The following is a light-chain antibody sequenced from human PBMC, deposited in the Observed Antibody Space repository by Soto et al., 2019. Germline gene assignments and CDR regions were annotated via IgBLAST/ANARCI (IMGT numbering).Light chain of an antibody. CDR1: QSVSNNY. Sequence: EIVLTQSPGTLSLSPGERATLSCRASQSVSNNYLAWYQQKPGQAPRLLIYGASNRATGIPDRFSGSGSGTDFTLTISRLEPEDSAVYYCQQYVSSPPWTFGQGTKVDIK. CDR3: QQYVSSPPWT. J-gene: IGKJ1*01. CDR2: GAS. V-gene: IGKV3-20*01.